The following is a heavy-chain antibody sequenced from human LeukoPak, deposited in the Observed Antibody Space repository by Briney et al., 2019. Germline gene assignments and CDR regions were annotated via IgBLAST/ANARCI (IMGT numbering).Heavy chain of an antibody. V-gene: IGHV4-39*07. Sequence: SETLSLTCTVSGGSISSSSYYWGWIRQPPGKGLEWIGSIYYSGSTYYNPSLKSRVTISVDTSKNQFSLKLSSVTAADTAVYYCARRGGYSYGYRYWGQGTLVTVSS. CDR3: ARRGGYSYGYRY. J-gene: IGHJ4*02. D-gene: IGHD5-18*01. CDR2: IYYSGST. CDR1: GGSISSSSYY.